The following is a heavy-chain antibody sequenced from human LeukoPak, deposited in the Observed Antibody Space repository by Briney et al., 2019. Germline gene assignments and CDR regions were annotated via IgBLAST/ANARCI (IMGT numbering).Heavy chain of an antibody. D-gene: IGHD3-10*01. V-gene: IGHV4-34*01. CDR3: ARNTHYYGSGSYGMDV. J-gene: IGHJ6*02. CDR1: GGSFSGYY. Sequence: SETLSLTRAVYGGSFSGYYWSWIRQPPGKGLEWIGEINHSGSTNYDPSLKSRVTISIDTSKNQFSLKLSSVTAADTAVYYRARNTHYYGSGSYGMDVWGQGTTVTVSS. CDR2: INHSGST.